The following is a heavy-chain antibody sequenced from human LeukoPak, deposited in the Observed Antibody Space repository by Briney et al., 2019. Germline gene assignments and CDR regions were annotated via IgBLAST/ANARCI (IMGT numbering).Heavy chain of an antibody. V-gene: IGHV4-39*01. J-gene: IGHJ3*02. CDR2: IHYTGNT. CDR3: ARHFSLGAFDI. Sequence: NPSETLSLTCTVFGGSISNFWGWIRQPPGTGLEWIGSIHYTGNTYYNASLRSRVTMSVDTSKNQFSLKLGSMTAADTAVYYCARHFSLGAFDIWGQGTMVSVSS. D-gene: IGHD3-16*01. CDR1: GGSISNF.